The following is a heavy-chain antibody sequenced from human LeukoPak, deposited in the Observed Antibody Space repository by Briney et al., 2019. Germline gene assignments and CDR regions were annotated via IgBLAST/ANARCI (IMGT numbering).Heavy chain of an antibody. J-gene: IGHJ5*02. Sequence: SETLSLTCTVSGASLSSGSYYWSWIRQPAGKGLEWIGRIYTSGSTNYNPSLKSRVTISVDTSKNQFSLKLSSVTAADTAVYYCARGVVPAAIRLGWFDPWGQGTLVTVSS. CDR1: GASLSSGSYY. CDR2: IYTSGST. CDR3: ARGVVPAAIRLGWFDP. V-gene: IGHV4-61*02. D-gene: IGHD2-2*02.